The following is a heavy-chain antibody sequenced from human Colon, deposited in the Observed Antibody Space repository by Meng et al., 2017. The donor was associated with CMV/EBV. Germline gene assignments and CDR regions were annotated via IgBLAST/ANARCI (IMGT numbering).Heavy chain of an antibody. CDR2: IIPSIGMG. J-gene: IGHJ4*02. CDR1: GYTFTGYY. CDR3: ARVEWTPDYYFDY. V-gene: IGHV1-69*04. D-gene: IGHD3-3*01. Sequence: SVKVSCKASGYTFTGYYMHWVRQAPGQGLEWMGRIIPSIGMGSSAQRFQGRLKITADKSTDTAYMELSSLRSEDTAVYYCARVEWTPDYYFDYWGQGTLVTVSS.